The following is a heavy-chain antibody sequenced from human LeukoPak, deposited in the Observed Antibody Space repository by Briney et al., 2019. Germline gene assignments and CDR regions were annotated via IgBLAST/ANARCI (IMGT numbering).Heavy chain of an antibody. D-gene: IGHD3-22*01. J-gene: IGHJ4*02. CDR2: IGTAGDT. Sequence: GGSLRLSCAASGFTFSSYDMHWVRQATGKGLEWVSAIGTAGDTYYPGSVKGRFTISRENAKNSLYPQMNSLRAGDTAVYYCARGTYYYDSSGLYYFDYWGQGTLVTVSS. CDR1: GFTFSSYD. V-gene: IGHV3-13*01. CDR3: ARGTYYYDSSGLYYFDY.